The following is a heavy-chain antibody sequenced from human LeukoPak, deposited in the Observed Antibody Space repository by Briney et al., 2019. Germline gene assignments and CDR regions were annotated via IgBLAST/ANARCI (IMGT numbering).Heavy chain of an antibody. CDR3: AKEHCAYGDYLEAFDI. Sequence: GGSLRLSCAASGFTFSSYGMHWVRQAPGKGLEWVAVIWYDGSNKYYADSVKGRFTISRDNSKNTLYLQMNSLAAEDTAVYYCAKEHCAYGDYLEAFDIWGQGTMVTVSS. CDR2: IWYDGSNK. D-gene: IGHD4-17*01. CDR1: GFTFSSYG. J-gene: IGHJ3*02. V-gene: IGHV3-33*03.